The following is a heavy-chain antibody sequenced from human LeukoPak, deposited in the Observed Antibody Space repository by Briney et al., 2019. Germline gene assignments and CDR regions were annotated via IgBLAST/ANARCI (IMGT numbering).Heavy chain of an antibody. J-gene: IGHJ3*01. Sequence: GGSLRLSCAASGLTISSYSMNWVRQAPGKGLQWVSYISSSSSTIYYADSVKGRFTISRDNAKNSLYLQMNSLRVEDTAVYYCTRDGADNSGYYFGSLWGQGTMVTVSS. CDR1: GLTISSYS. CDR3: TRDGADNSGYYFGSL. D-gene: IGHD3-22*01. V-gene: IGHV3-48*01. CDR2: ISSSSSTI.